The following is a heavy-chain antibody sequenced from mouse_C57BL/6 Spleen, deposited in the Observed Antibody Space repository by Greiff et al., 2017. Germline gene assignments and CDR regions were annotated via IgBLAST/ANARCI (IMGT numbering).Heavy chain of an antibody. V-gene: IGHV5-6*01. Sequence: EVQVVESGGDLVKPGGSLKLSCAASGFTFSSYGMSWVRQTPDKRLEWVATISSGGSYTSYPDSVKGRFTISRDNAKNTLYLQMSSLKSEDTAMYYCAIHEYYGNYEVWFAYWGQGTLVTVSA. J-gene: IGHJ3*01. CDR1: GFTFSSYG. D-gene: IGHD2-1*01. CDR2: ISSGGSYT. CDR3: AIHEYYGNYEVWFAY.